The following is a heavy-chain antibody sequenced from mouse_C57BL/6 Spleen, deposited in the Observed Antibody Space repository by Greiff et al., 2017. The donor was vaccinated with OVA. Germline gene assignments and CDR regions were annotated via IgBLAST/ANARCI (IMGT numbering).Heavy chain of an antibody. CDR3: PGYGSSEDFDY. J-gene: IGHJ2*01. CDR2: IDPETGGT. D-gene: IGHD1-1*01. CDR1: GYTFTDYE. Sequence: QVQLQQSGAELVRPGASVTLSCKASGYTFTDYEMHWVKQTPVHGLEWIGAIDPETGGTAYNQKFKGKAILTADKSSSTAYMELRSLTSEDSAVYYCPGYGSSEDFDYWGQGTTLTVSS. V-gene: IGHV1-15*01.